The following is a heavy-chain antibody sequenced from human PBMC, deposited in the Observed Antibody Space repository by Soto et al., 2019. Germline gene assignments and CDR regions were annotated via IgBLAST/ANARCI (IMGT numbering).Heavy chain of an antibody. CDR1: GFTFSSYG. J-gene: IGHJ6*02. V-gene: IGHV3-33*01. Sequence: PGGSLRLSCAASGFTFSSYGMHRVRQAPGKGLEWVAVIWYDGSNKYYADSVKGRFTISRDNSKNTLYLQMNSLRAEDTAVYYCARGVDTAMVPYYYGMDVWGQGTTVTVSS. CDR3: ARGVDTAMVPYYYGMDV. D-gene: IGHD5-18*01. CDR2: IWYDGSNK.